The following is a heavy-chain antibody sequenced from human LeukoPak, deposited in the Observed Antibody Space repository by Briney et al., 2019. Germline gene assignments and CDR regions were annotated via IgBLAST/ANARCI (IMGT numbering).Heavy chain of an antibody. V-gene: IGHV3-7*01. J-gene: IGHJ5*02. CDR1: GFTFSSYW. CDR2: IKQDGSEK. CDR3: AREAVAPLSSDWFDP. D-gene: IGHD6-19*01. Sequence: SGGSLRLSCAASGFTFSSYWMSWVRQAPGKGLEWVANIKQDGSEKYYVDSVKGRFTISRDNAKNSLYLQMNSLRAEDTAVYYCAREAVAPLSSDWFDPWGQGTLVTVPS.